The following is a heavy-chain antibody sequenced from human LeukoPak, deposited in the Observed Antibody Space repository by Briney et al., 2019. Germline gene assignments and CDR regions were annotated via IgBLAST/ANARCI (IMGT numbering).Heavy chain of an antibody. Sequence: RGSLRLSCAASGFTFSSYAMHWVRQAPGKGLEWVAVISYDGSNKYYADSVKGRFTISRDNSKNTLYLQMNSLRAEDTAVYYCASWDIVVVPAARAQPSNWFDPWGQGTLVTVSS. CDR1: GFTFSSYA. CDR3: ASWDIVVVPAARAQPSNWFDP. CDR2: ISYDGSNK. D-gene: IGHD2-2*01. J-gene: IGHJ5*02. V-gene: IGHV3-30-3*01.